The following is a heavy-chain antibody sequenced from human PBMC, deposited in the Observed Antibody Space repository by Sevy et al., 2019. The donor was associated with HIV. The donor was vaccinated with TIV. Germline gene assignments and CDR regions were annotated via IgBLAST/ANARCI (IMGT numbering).Heavy chain of an antibody. Sequence: GGSLRLSCAASGFIVNSNYMSWVRQAPGKGLEWVSVTYSGGRTYTADSVKGRFTISRDNSKNTLYLQMNSLRAEDTAVYYCARVWSRDSSYGMDVWGQGTTVTVSS. D-gene: IGHD3-3*01. CDR2: TYSGGRT. CDR3: ARVWSRDSSYGMDV. CDR1: GFIVNSNY. J-gene: IGHJ6*02. V-gene: IGHV3-53*01.